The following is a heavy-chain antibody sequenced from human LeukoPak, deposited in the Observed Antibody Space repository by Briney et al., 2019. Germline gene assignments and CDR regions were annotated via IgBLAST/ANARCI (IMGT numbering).Heavy chain of an antibody. CDR2: INPNSSGT. CDR1: GYTFTFYY. J-gene: IGHJ5*02. D-gene: IGHD2-2*01. V-gene: IGHV1-2*02. CDR3: ARQGVRCSTSCYFDLCSWFDP. Sequence: SSVKVTFKSSGYTFTFYYMHWVRQPPAQGLEWMGLINPNSSGTNYAQKFERRVSMIRDTSISTDYMELSRMRSDETAVYDCARQGVRCSTSCYFDLCSWFDPWGQGTLVTVSS.